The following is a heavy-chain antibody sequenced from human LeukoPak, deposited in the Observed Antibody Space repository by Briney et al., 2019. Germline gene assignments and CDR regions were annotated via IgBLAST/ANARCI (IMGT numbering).Heavy chain of an antibody. V-gene: IGHV4-4*07. D-gene: IGHD1-26*01. Sequence: PSETLSLTCSVSGGSISSHYWSWIRQPAGKGLEWIGRIYTTGSTSYNPSLKSRVTMSVDTSNNQFYLKLSSVTAADSAVYYCARYSGSYYFDLWGPGTLVTVSS. CDR1: GGSISSHY. CDR2: IYTTGST. J-gene: IGHJ4*02. CDR3: ARYSGSYYFDL.